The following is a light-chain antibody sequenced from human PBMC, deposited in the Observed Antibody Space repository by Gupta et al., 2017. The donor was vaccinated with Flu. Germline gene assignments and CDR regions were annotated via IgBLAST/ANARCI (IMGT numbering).Light chain of an antibody. CDR3: QVWDSSSDDWV. J-gene: IGLJ3*02. Sequence: SYVLTQPPSVSVAPGQTARITCGGKNIGSKSMHWYQQKPGQAPVLVVYDDSDRPSGTPERFSGSNSGNTATLTISRVEAGDEADYYCQVWDSSSDDWVFGGGTKLTVL. V-gene: IGLV3-21*02. CDR1: NIGSKS. CDR2: DDS.